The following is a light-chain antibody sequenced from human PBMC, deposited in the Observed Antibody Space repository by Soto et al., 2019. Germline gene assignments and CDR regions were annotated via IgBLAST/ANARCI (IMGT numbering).Light chain of an antibody. J-gene: IGKJ1*01. CDR3: QQSFSSPPWT. CDR2: EAS. Sequence: DIQMTQSPATLSASVGDRVTITCRASQSISRWLTWYQQKPGKAPKLLIYEASSLESGVPSRFSGSGSGTEFTLTIAGLQPDDFATYYCQQSFSSPPWTFGQGTKVDIK. CDR1: QSISRW. V-gene: IGKV1-5*01.